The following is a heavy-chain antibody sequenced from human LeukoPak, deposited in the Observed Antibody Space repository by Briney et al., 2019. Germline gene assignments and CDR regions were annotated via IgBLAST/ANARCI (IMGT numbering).Heavy chain of an antibody. Sequence: GASVKVSCKASGYTFTSYYMHWVRQAPGQGLEWMGIINPSGGSTSYVQKFQGRVTMTRDTSTSTVYMELSSLRSEDTAVYYCARSAIQLWFLDYWGQGTLVTVSS. CDR3: ARSAIQLWFLDY. CDR1: GYTFTSYY. CDR2: INPSGGST. D-gene: IGHD5-18*01. J-gene: IGHJ4*02. V-gene: IGHV1-46*03.